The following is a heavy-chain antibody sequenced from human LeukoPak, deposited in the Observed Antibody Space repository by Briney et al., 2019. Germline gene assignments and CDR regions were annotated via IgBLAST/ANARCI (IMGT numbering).Heavy chain of an antibody. CDR2: IYTSGST. J-gene: IGHJ5*02. V-gene: IGHV4-61*02. CDR3: ARHGGPSSWYPWFDP. CDR1: GGSISSGSYY. D-gene: IGHD6-13*01. Sequence: SETLSLTCTVSGGSISSGSYYWSWIRQPAGKGLEWIGRIYTSGSTNYNPSLKSRVTISVDTSKNQFSLKLSSVTAADTAVYYCARHGGPSSWYPWFDPWGQGTLVTVSS.